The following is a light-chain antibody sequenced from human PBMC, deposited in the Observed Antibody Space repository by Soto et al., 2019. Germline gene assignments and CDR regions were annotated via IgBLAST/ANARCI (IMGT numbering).Light chain of an antibody. J-gene: IGLJ3*02. CDR3: SSYTSSNTVV. Sequence: QSALTQPASVSGSPGQSITISCTGTSSDVVGYNYVSWYQQHPGKAPKLMIYDVSNRPSGVSNRFSGSKSGNTASLTISGLQAEDEADYYCSSYTSSNTVVFGGGTKLTVL. CDR2: DVS. V-gene: IGLV2-14*01. CDR1: SSDVVGYNY.